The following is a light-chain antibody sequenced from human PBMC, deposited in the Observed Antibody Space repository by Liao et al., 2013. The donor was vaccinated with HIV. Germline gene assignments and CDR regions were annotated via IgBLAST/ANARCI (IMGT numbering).Light chain of an antibody. CDR2: QDT. V-gene: IGLV3-1*01. CDR3: QAWDSSTVI. J-gene: IGLJ2*01. CDR1: KLWDKD. Sequence: SYELTQPPSVSVSPGQTASITCSGDKLWDKDASWYQQKPGQSPVLVIYQDTRRPSGIPERFSGSNSGNTATLTISGTQAMDEADYYCQAWDSSTVIFGGGTKLTVL.